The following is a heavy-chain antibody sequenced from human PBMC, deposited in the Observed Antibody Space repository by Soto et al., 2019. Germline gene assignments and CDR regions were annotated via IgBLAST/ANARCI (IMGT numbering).Heavy chain of an antibody. D-gene: IGHD6-6*01. CDR3: AREGYSSSSGPRGNWFDP. J-gene: IGHJ5*02. Sequence: QVQLVQSGAEVKKPGASVKVSCKASGYNFSSYDINWVRQATGQGLEWVGWVSPNNGNTVYAQKFQGRVTITKNTSISKAYMELSSLRPEDTAVYYCAREGYSSSSGPRGNWFDPWGQGTLVTVSS. CDR2: VSPNNGNT. V-gene: IGHV1-8*01. CDR1: GYNFSSYD.